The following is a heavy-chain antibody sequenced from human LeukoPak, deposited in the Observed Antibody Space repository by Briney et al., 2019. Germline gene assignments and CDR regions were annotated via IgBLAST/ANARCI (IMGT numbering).Heavy chain of an antibody. CDR2: INPNSGGT. J-gene: IGHJ5*02. Sequence: ASVKVSCKASGYTFTGYYMHWVRQAPGQGLERMGWINPNSGGTNYAQKFQGRVTMTRDTSISTAYMELSRLRSDDTAVYYCARVACGGDCYSHWFDPWGQGTLVTVSS. CDR1: GYTFTGYY. V-gene: IGHV1-2*02. D-gene: IGHD2-21*01. CDR3: ARVACGGDCYSHWFDP.